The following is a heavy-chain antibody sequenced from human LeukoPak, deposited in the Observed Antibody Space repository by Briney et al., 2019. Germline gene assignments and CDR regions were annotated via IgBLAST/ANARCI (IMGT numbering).Heavy chain of an antibody. CDR3: ARAKLGGTFFDI. Sequence: GGSLRLSCAASGLTFRSYGMHWVRQAPGKGLEWVANIKQGGSERYYVDSVKGRFTISRDNAKNSLYLQMNSLRAEDTAVYYCARAKLGGTFFDIWGQGTMITVSS. D-gene: IGHD7-27*01. V-gene: IGHV3-7*04. CDR1: GLTFRSYG. CDR2: IKQGGSER. J-gene: IGHJ3*02.